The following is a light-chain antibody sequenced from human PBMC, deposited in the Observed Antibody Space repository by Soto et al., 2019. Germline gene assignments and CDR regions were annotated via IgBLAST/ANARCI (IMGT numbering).Light chain of an antibody. CDR1: QRVSTN. J-gene: IGKJ2*01. Sequence: IVMTQSPATLPVSPGERATLSCRATQRVSTNLAWYQQKPGQAPRLLIYAASSRATGVPARFSGSGSGTEFTLTISSLQSEDFALYYCQQYNNWPYTFGQGTRLEFK. V-gene: IGKV3-15*01. CDR3: QQYNNWPYT. CDR2: AAS.